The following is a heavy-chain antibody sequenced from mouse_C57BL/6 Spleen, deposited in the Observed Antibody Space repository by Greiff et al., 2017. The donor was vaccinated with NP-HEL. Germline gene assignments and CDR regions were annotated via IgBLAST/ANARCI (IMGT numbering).Heavy chain of an antibody. J-gene: IGHJ2*01. CDR3: ASLITTVVAVDY. Sequence: EVKLVESGPGLVKPSQSLSLTCSVTGYSITSGYYWNWIRQFPGNKLEWMGYISYDGSNNYNPSLKNRISITRDTSKNQFFLKLNSVTTEDTATYYCASLITTVVAVDYWGQGTTLTVSS. V-gene: IGHV3-6*01. D-gene: IGHD1-1*01. CDR1: GYSITSGYY. CDR2: ISYDGSN.